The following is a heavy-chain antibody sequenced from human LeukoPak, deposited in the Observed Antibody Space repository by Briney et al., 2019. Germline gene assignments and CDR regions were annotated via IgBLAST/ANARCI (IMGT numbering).Heavy chain of an antibody. J-gene: IGHJ4*02. V-gene: IGHV3-21*04. CDR2: ISSSSSYI. CDR3: AKDTGDYVCFDY. CDR1: GFTFSSYS. Sequence: GGSLRLSCAASGFTFSSYSMNWVRQAPGKGLEWVSSISSSSSYIYYADSVKGRFTISRDNSKNTLYLQMNSLRAEDTAVYYCAKDTGDYVCFDYWGQGTLVTVSS. D-gene: IGHD4-17*01.